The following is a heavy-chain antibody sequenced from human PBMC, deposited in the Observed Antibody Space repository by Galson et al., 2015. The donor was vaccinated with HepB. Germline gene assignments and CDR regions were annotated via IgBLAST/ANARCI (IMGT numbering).Heavy chain of an antibody. J-gene: IGHJ4*02. CDR2: INRDGSGK. CDR3: AGDPFNWDQGSYDY. CDR1: GLSFSTHW. V-gene: IGHV3-7*01. D-gene: IGHD7-27*01. Sequence: SLRLSCAASGLSFSTHWMSWVRQAPGKGLEWVANINRDGSGKYYVDSVKGRFTISRDNAKNSLYLQMNSLRAEDTAVYYCAGDPFNWDQGSYDYWGQGTLVTVSS.